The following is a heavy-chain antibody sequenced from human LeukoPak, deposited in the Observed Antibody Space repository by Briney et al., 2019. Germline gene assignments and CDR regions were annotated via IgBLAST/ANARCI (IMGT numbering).Heavy chain of an antibody. Sequence: PGGSLRLSCAASGFTVSSNYMSWVRQAPGKGLEWVSVIYSGGSTYYADSVKGRFTISRDNSKNTPYLQMNSLKASDTAMYYCARLGSSGWYGWFDPWGQGTLVTVSS. V-gene: IGHV3-53*01. CDR3: ARLGSSGWYGWFDP. D-gene: IGHD6-19*01. CDR1: GFTVSSNY. J-gene: IGHJ5*02. CDR2: IYSGGST.